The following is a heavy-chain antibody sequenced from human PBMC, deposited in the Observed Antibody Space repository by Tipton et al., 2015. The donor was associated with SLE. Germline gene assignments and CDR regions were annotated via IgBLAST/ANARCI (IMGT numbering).Heavy chain of an antibody. CDR3: ARTFPYGGFDP. CDR2: IYYSGST. CDR1: GGSISSYY. D-gene: IGHD4-23*01. Sequence: TLFLTCTVSGGSISSYYWSWIRQPPGKGLEWIGYIYYSGSTNYNPSLKSRVTISVDTSKNQFSLKLSSVTAADTAVYYCARTFPYGGFDPWGQGTLVTVSS. J-gene: IGHJ5*02. V-gene: IGHV4-59*01.